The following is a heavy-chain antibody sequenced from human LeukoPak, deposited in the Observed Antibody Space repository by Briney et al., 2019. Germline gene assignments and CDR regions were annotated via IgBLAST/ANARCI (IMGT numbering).Heavy chain of an antibody. CDR1: GGSFSGYY. CDR3: ARPNCSSTSCYGWFDY. V-gene: IGHV4-34*01. CDR2: INHSGST. J-gene: IGHJ4*02. Sequence: SETLSLTCAVYGGSFSGYYWSWIRQPPGKGLEWIGEINHSGSTNYNPSLKSRVTISVDTSKNQFSLKLSSATAADTAVYYCARPNCSSTSCYGWFDYWGQGTLVTVSS. D-gene: IGHD2-2*01.